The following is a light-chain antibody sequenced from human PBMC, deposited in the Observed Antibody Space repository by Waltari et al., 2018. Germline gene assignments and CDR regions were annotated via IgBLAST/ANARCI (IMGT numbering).Light chain of an antibody. Sequence: QSVLTQPPSVSEAPGQRVTISCSGSSPNTGKNAVSWYRQFPGKAPEVLLFYDDLRPSGVSARFSGSKSGTSASLAITGLQAEDEADYYCQSYDSSLSGFPVFGGGTKLTVL. CDR1: SPNTGKNA. V-gene: IGLV1-36*01. CDR3: QSYDSSLSGFPV. J-gene: IGLJ2*01. CDR2: YDD.